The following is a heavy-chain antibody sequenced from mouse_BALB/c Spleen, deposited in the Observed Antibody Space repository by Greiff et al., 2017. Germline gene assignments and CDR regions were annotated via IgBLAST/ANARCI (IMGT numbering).Heavy chain of an antibody. D-gene: IGHD1-1*01. V-gene: IGHV5-6-5*01. CDR2: ISSGGST. CDR1: GFTFSSYA. Sequence: EVMLVESGGGLVKPGGSLKLSCAASGFTFSSYAMSWVRQTPEKRLEWVASISSGGSTYYPDSVKGRFTISRDNARNILYLQMSSLRSEDTAMYYCARAYGSSYSYYFDYWGQGTTLTVSS. CDR3: ARAYGSSYSYYFDY. J-gene: IGHJ2*01.